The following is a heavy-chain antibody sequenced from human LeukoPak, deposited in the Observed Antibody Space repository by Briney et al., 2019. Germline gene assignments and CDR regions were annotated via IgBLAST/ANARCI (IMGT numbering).Heavy chain of an antibody. D-gene: IGHD5-24*01. CDR1: GGSLSGYY. J-gene: IGHJ6*03. V-gene: IGHV4-34*01. CDR2: INQSGST. Sequence: SETLSLTCAVYGGSLSGYYWSWIRQPPGKGLEWIGEINQSGSTNYSPSLKSRVTISVDTSKNQFSLKVSSVTAADTALYFCARGRDGYNEGGWYSYYYMDVWGKGTTVTVSS. CDR3: ARGRDGYNEGGWYSYYYMDV.